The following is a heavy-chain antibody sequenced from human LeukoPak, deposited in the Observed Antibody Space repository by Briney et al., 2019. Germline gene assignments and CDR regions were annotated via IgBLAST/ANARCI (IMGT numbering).Heavy chain of an antibody. J-gene: IGHJ6*03. Sequence: PSATLSLTCTVSGGSISSYYWSWIRQPAGKGLEWIGRIYTSGSTNYNPSLKSRVTMSVDTSKNQFSLKLSSVTAADTAVYYCARMGYCSSTSCPKSSPYYYYYMDVWGKGTTVTVSS. CDR3: ARMGYCSSTSCPKSSPYYYYYMDV. D-gene: IGHD2-2*01. V-gene: IGHV4-4*07. CDR1: GGSISSYY. CDR2: IYTSGST.